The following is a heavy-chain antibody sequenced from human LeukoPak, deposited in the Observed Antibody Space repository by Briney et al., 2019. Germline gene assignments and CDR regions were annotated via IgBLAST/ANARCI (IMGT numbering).Heavy chain of an antibody. Sequence: GGSLRLSCATSGFTFSSYVIHWVRQAPGKGLEWVAVISSDGSDKYYADSVKGRFTISRDNSKNTLYLQMNSLRAEDTAVYYCANDPYCSGGSCWPSYFDYWGQGTLVTVSS. D-gene: IGHD2-15*01. CDR3: ANDPYCSGGSCWPSYFDY. CDR2: ISSDGSDK. V-gene: IGHV3-30*18. J-gene: IGHJ4*02. CDR1: GFTFSSYV.